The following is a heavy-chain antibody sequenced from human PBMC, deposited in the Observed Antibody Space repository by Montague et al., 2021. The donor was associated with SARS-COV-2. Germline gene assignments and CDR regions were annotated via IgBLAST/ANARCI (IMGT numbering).Heavy chain of an antibody. Sequence: SEILSLTCSVSGDSMSGSNSYWGWIRQPPGKGLESIGSISYTGSTSYNASLKSRVTMSVDTSKNEFSLRLSSVTASDTAVYYCARLYIQKTLVGASRRRWFDPWGQGTLVTVSS. D-gene: IGHD1-26*01. CDR1: GDSMSGSNSY. CDR3: ARLYIQKTLVGASRRRWFDP. CDR2: ISYTGST. J-gene: IGHJ5*02. V-gene: IGHV4-39*01.